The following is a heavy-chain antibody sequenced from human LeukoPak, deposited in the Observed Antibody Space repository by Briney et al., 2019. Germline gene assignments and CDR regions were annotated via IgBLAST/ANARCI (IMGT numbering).Heavy chain of an antibody. CDR3: AKDRGWGVVIAIDY. CDR2: IYSGGSST. D-gene: IGHD2-21*01. Sequence: GGSLRLSCAASGFTVSTNYMSWVRQAPGKGLEWVSVIYSGGSSTYYADSVKGRFTISRDNSKNTLYLQMNSLTAEDTAVYHCAKDRGWGVVIAIDYWGQGILVTVSS. CDR1: GFTVSTNY. J-gene: IGHJ4*02. V-gene: IGHV3-23*03.